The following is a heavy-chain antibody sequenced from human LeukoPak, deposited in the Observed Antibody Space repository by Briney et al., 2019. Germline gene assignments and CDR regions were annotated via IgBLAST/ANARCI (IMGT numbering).Heavy chain of an antibody. CDR3: ARGPYYDFWSGYYRGYYFDY. CDR1: GCTFTSYG. V-gene: IGHV1-8*03. CDR2: MNPNSGNT. Sequence: ASVKVSCKASGCTFTSYGINWVRQAPGQGLEWMGWMNPNSGNTGYAQKFQGRVTITRNTSISTAYMELSSLRSEDTAVYYCARGPYYDFWSGYYRGYYFDYWGQGTLVTVSS. D-gene: IGHD3-3*01. J-gene: IGHJ4*02.